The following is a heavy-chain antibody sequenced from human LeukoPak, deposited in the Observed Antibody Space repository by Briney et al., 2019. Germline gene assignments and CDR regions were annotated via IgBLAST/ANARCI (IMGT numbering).Heavy chain of an antibody. CDR2: IDHSGST. V-gene: IGHV4-38-2*01. Sequence: SETLSLTCAVSGYSISSGYYWGWIRQPPGKGLECIGSIDHSGSTYYNPSLKSRVIISVDMSKDQLSLKLSSLTAADTAIYYCARFKGYSSSWHFDYWGQGTLVTVSS. J-gene: IGHJ4*02. CDR1: GYSISSGYY. D-gene: IGHD6-13*01. CDR3: ARFKGYSSSWHFDY.